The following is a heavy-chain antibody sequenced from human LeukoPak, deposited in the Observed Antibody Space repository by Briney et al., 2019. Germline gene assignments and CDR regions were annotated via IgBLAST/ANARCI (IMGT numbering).Heavy chain of an antibody. V-gene: IGHV4-34*01. CDR1: GGSFSGYY. D-gene: IGHD4-17*01. CDR2: INHSGST. CDR3: ARGVDDDYGDYAWDY. Sequence: SETLSLTCAVYGGSFSGYYWSWIRQPPGKGLEWIGEINHSGSTNYNPSLKSRVPISVDTSKNQFSLKLSSVTAADTAVYYCARGVDDDYGDYAWDYWGQGTLVTVSS. J-gene: IGHJ4*02.